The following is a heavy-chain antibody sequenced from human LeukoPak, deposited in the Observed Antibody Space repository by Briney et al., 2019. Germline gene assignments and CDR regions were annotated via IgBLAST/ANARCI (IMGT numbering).Heavy chain of an antibody. CDR2: VYQSGTT. CDR3: ARILFRNGYSSYFDC. CDR1: GFSISRGHY. Sequence: SETLSLTCTVSGFSISRGHYWGWVRQPPGVGLEWIGSVYQSGTTYYNTSLKSRVTTSVDMSKNQFSLRLRPVTAADTAVYYCARILFRNGYSSYFDCWGQGTLVTVSS. D-gene: IGHD3-3*01. V-gene: IGHV4-38-2*02. J-gene: IGHJ4*02.